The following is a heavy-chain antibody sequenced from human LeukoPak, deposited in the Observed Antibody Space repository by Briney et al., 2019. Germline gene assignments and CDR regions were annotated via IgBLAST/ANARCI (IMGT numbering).Heavy chain of an antibody. J-gene: IGHJ5*02. CDR2: ITKDGAGK. CDR1: ALTFCDYC. V-gene: IGHV3-7*01. CDR3: AKDWVAVAGTVPGWFDP. Sequence: GGSLRLSCAASALTFCDYCMTWVRQGPGKGLEWVATITKDGAGKYYVDSVKGRFTISRDNAENSLYLHMSSLRAEDTAVYYCAKDWVAVAGTVPGWFDPWGQGTLVTVSS. D-gene: IGHD6-19*01.